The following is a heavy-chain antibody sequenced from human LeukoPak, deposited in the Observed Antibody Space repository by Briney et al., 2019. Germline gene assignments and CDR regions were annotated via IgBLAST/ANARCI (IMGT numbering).Heavy chain of an antibody. V-gene: IGHV3-33*01. CDR1: GFTFSNYA. D-gene: IGHD3-10*01. Sequence: GGSLRLSCAASGFTFSNYAMSWVRQAPGKGLEWLAVIWYDGSNKYYADSVKGRFTISRDNSKNTLYLQMDSLRDEDTAVYYCARGVAFIRGLTPTLDVWGRGSTVTVSS. J-gene: IGHJ6*02. CDR2: IWYDGSNK. CDR3: ARGVAFIRGLTPTLDV.